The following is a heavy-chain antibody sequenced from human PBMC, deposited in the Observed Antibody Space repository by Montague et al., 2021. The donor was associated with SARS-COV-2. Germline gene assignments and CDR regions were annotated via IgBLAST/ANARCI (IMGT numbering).Heavy chain of an antibody. D-gene: IGHD3-22*01. Sequence: SLRLSCAASGFTVSSYAMHLVRRAPVKGLEWVAVISYDVSNQYYXDSXKGRFTISRDNSKNTLYLQMNSLRAEDTAVYYCVRDNYDSSGYSLYGMDVWGQGTTVTVSS. V-gene: IGHV3-30-3*01. J-gene: IGHJ6*02. CDR2: ISYDVSNQ. CDR3: VRDNYDSSGYSLYGMDV. CDR1: GFTVSSYA.